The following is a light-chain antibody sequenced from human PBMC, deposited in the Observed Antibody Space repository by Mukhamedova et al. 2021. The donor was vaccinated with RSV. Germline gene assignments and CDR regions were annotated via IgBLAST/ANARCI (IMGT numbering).Light chain of an antibody. V-gene: IGKV1-5*03. CDR2: EAS. CDR3: LQYKGDST. J-gene: IGKJ1*01. Sequence: WYQRRVHGKAPKLLIYEASSLKSGVPSRFSGSGSGTEFTLTITSLQPDDFAAYYCLQYKGDSTFGQGTKVEMK.